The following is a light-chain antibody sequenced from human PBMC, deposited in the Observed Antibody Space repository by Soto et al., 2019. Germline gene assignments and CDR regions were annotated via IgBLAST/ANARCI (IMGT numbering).Light chain of an antibody. V-gene: IGKV3-15*01. J-gene: IGKJ2*01. CDR1: QSVSNN. CDR2: GAS. CDR3: QQYNNWPPYT. Sequence: EIVMTQSPATLSVSPGERATRSCRASQSVSNNLAWYQQKPGQAPRLLIYGASTRATGIPARFSGSGSGTEFTLTISSLQSEDFAVYYCQQYNNWPPYTFGQGTKLEIK.